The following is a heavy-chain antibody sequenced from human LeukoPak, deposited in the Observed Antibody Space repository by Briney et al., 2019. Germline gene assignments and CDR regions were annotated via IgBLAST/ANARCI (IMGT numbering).Heavy chain of an antibody. CDR1: GYTFTSYY. CDR3: AREGPYYYGSGSYYLY. J-gene: IGHJ4*02. Sequence: ASVKVSCKASGYTFTSYYMHWVRQAPGQGLEWMGIINPSGGSTSYAQKFQGRVTMTRDTSTSTVYMELSSLRSEDTAVYYCAREGPYYYGSGSYYLYWGQGTLSPSPQ. CDR2: INPSGGST. V-gene: IGHV1-46*01. D-gene: IGHD3-10*01.